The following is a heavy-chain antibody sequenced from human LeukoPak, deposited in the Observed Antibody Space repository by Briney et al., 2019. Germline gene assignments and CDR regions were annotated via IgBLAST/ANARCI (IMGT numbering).Heavy chain of an antibody. J-gene: IGHJ3*02. D-gene: IGHD1-26*01. V-gene: IGHV1-2*02. CDR2: INPNSGGT. Sequence: ASVKVSCKASGYTFTSYDINWVRQATGQGLEWMGWINPNSGGTNYAQKFQGRVTMTRDTSISTAYMELSRLRSDDTAVYYCARTRERTDDAFDIWGQGTMVTVSS. CDR1: GYTFTSYD. CDR3: ARTRERTDDAFDI.